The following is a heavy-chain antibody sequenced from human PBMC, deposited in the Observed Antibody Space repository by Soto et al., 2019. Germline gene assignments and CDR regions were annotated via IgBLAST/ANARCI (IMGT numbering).Heavy chain of an antibody. CDR3: VRSGDNYNLLDY. J-gene: IGHJ4*02. V-gene: IGHV3-11*06. CDR2: SSNSGSFT. CDR1: GFTFSDHY. Sequence: GGSLRLSCAASGFTFSDHYMSWIRQAPGKGLEWIGYSSNSGSFTRYADSVKGRFSISRDNAKNSLYLQTNSLRGDDTATYFCVRSGDNYNLLDYWGQGTPVTVSS. D-gene: IGHD1-1*01.